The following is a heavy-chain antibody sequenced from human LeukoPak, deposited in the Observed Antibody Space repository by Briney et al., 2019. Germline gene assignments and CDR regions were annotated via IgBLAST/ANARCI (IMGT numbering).Heavy chain of an antibody. Sequence: GASVKVSCKASGYTFTSYGISWVRQAPGQGLEWMGWISAYNGNTNYAQKLQGRVTMTTDTSTSTAYMALRSLRSDDTAVYYCASLKNSYDSSGYLVTDAFDIWGQGTMVTVSS. J-gene: IGHJ3*02. CDR1: GYTFTSYG. V-gene: IGHV1-18*01. CDR3: ASLKNSYDSSGYLVTDAFDI. D-gene: IGHD3-22*01. CDR2: ISAYNGNT.